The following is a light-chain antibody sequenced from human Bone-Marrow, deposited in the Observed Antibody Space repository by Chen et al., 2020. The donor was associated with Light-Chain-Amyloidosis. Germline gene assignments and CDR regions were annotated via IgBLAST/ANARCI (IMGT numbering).Light chain of an antibody. CDR1: NIGSTS. Sequence: SYVLTQPSSVSVAPGQTATIACGGNNIGSTSVHWYQQKPGQAPLLVVYDDRDRPSGNPERLSGNNSGTTATLTISRVEAGDEADYYCQVWDRSSDRPVFGGGTKLTVL. V-gene: IGLV3-21*02. CDR2: DDR. CDR3: QVWDRSSDRPV. J-gene: IGLJ3*02.